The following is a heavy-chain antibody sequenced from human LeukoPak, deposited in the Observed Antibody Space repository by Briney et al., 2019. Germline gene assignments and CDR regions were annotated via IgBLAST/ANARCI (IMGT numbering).Heavy chain of an antibody. V-gene: IGHV4-39*01. CDR3: ARREGSKWLRNYYFDY. CDR2: IYYSGST. CDR1: GGSISSSSYY. D-gene: IGHD3-22*01. J-gene: IGHJ4*02. Sequence: SETLSLTCTVSGGSISSSSYYWGWIRQPPGKGLEWIGSIYYSGSTYYNPSLKSRVTISVDTSKNQFSLKLSSVTAADTAVYYCARREGSKWLRNYYFDYWGQGTLVTVSS.